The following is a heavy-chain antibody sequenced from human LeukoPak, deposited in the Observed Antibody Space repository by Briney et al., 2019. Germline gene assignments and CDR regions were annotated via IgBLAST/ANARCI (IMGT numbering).Heavy chain of an antibody. J-gene: IGHJ4*02. D-gene: IGHD6-13*01. CDR1: GFTFNIYA. CDR2: IYYHADNT. Sequence: PGGSLTLSCAASGFTFNIYALSWIRQAPGKGLEWVGAIYYHADNTYCADSVQGRFTIFRANTHNAAFLLMHRLAAEDTGVYYCAKDTDASTWQQGGGLNFDSWGQGTLVTVSS. V-gene: IGHV3-23*01. CDR3: AKDTDASTWQQGGGLNFDS.